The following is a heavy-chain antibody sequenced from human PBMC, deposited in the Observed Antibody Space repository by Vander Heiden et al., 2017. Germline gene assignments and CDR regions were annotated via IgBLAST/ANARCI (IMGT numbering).Heavy chain of an antibody. J-gene: IGHJ4*02. Sequence: QVTLKESGPVLVKPTETLTLTCTVSGFSLTNPRMGVSWVRQPPGKALEWLVHLYPNDERTYSTSLKSRLSVSKDTSKSQVVLTMTNMDPVDTATYYCGRRYDSSGYPYYFDYWGEGTLMDVAS. CDR2: LYPNDER. CDR3: GRRYDSSGYPYYFDY. D-gene: IGHD3-22*01. V-gene: IGHV2-26*01. CDR1: GFSLTNPRMG.